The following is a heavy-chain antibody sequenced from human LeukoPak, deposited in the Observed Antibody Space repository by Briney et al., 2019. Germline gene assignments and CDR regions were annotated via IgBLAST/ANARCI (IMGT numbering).Heavy chain of an antibody. CDR1: GFTFSSYA. V-gene: IGHV3-30-3*01. CDR3: ARDDTGEVGATNIGVY. D-gene: IGHD1-26*01. J-gene: IGHJ4*02. CDR2: ISYGGSNK. Sequence: GGSLRLSCAASGFTFSSYAMHWVRQAPGKGLEWVAVISYGGSNKYYADSVKGRFTISRDNSKNTLYLQMNSLRAEDTAVYYCARDDTGEVGATNIGVYWGQGTLVTVSS.